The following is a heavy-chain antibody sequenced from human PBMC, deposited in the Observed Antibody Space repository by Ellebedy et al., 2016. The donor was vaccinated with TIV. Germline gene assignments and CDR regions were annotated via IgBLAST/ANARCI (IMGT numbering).Heavy chain of an antibody. CDR2: INAGNGNT. V-gene: IGHV1-3*01. CDR1: GYTFTSYA. D-gene: IGHD3-9*01. CDR3: ARVYDILTGSRGGYYGMDV. Sequence: ASVKVSCKASGYTFTSYAMHWVRQAPGQRLEWMGWINAGNGNTNYSQKFQGRVTITRDTSASTAYMELSSLRSEDTAVYYCARVYDILTGSRGGYYGMDVWGQGTTVTVSS. J-gene: IGHJ6*02.